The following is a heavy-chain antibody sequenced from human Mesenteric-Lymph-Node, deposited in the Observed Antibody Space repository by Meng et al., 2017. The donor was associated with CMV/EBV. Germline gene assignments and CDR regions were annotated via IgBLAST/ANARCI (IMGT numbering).Heavy chain of an antibody. CDR1: GFSFTTYA. D-gene: IGHD1-26*01. CDR3: AKDRGVGAGFDY. V-gene: IGHV3-30*02. Sequence: GGSLRLSCAASGFSFTTYAMSWVRQAPGKGLEWVAFIRYDGSNKYYADSVKGRFTISRDNSKNTLYLQMNSLRAEDTAVYYCAKDRGVGAGFDYWGQGTLVTVSS. CDR2: IRYDGSNK. J-gene: IGHJ4*02.